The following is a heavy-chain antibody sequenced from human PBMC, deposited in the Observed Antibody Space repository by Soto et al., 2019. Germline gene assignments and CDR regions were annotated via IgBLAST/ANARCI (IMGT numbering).Heavy chain of an antibody. D-gene: IGHD3-22*01. V-gene: IGHV3-7*01. J-gene: IGHJ1*01. CDR2: IKRDGSEK. CDR3: ATYDNSGPIHH. Sequence: PGGSLRLSCAASGFTFSSYWMSWVRQAPGIGLEWVANIKRDGSEKHYMDSVEGRFTISRDNAQNSLYLQMNSLRAEDTAVYYCATYDNSGPIHHWGQGT. CDR1: GFTFSSYW.